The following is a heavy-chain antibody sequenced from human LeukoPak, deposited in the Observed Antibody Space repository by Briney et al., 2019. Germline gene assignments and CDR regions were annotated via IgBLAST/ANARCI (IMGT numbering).Heavy chain of an antibody. Sequence: ASVKVSCKASGYTFTSYGISWVGQAPGQGREGMGWISAYNGNTNYAQKLQGRVTMTTDTSTSTAYMELRSLRSDDTAVYYCARVDIVVVVAANWFDHWGQGTLVTVSS. CDR2: ISAYNGNT. D-gene: IGHD2-15*01. J-gene: IGHJ5*02. CDR1: GYTFTSYG. V-gene: IGHV1-18*01. CDR3: ARVDIVVVVAANWFDH.